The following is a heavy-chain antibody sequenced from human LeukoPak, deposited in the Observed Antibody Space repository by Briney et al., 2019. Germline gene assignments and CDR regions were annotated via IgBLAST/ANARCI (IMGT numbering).Heavy chain of an antibody. Sequence: GGSLRLSCAATGFTFSSYAMSWVRQAPGKGLGWVSAISGSGGSTYYADSVKGRFTISRDNPKNTLYLQMNSLRAEDTVVYYCAKEDYYGAFDIWGQGTMVTVSS. CDR3: AKEDYYGAFDI. CDR2: ISGSGGST. V-gene: IGHV3-23*01. CDR1: GFTFSSYA. J-gene: IGHJ3*02. D-gene: IGHD3-22*01.